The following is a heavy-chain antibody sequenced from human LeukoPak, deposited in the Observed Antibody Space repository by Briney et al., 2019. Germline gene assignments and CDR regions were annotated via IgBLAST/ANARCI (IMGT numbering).Heavy chain of an antibody. CDR1: GGSISSGGYS. J-gene: IGHJ6*03. Sequence: PSETLSLTCAVSGGSISSGGYSWSWIRQPPGKGLEWIGYIYYSGSTYYNPSLKSRVTISVDTSKNQFSLKLSSVTAADTAVYYCARGEKQSPTVTTLRGYYYMDVWGKGTTVTVSS. D-gene: IGHD4-11*01. CDR3: ARGEKQSPTVTTLRGYYYMDV. CDR2: IYYSGST. V-gene: IGHV4-31*11.